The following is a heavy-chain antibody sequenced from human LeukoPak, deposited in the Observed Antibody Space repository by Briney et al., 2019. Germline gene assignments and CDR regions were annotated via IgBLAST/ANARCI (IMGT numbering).Heavy chain of an antibody. CDR1: GFTFSSLA. CDR3: ASRYVSNWYVLGA. V-gene: IGHV3-23*01. D-gene: IGHD6-13*01. J-gene: IGHJ5*02. CDR2: IRSNGDTT. Sequence: PGGSLRLSCTASGFTFSSLAMTWVRHAPGKGLEWVSTIRSNGDTTYNADSVKGRFTISRDNSKNTLFLQMSSLRPDDTALYYCASRYVSNWYVLGAWGQGTLGTVSS.